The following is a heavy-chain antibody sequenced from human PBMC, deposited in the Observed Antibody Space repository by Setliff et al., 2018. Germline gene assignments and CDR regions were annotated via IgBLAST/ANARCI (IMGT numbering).Heavy chain of an antibody. CDR1: GYTFTTYA. D-gene: IGHD2-21*01. CDR2: IIPDNGKT. Sequence: ASVKVSCKSSGYTFTTYAMHWLRQAPGQRLEWMGWIIPDNGKTKYSEEFQDRVTFTTDTSATTAYMDLRSLRSDDMAVYYCARGYCDGIGCPAPLYYFDSWGQGTLVTVSS. V-gene: IGHV1-3*03. CDR3: ARGYCDGIGCPAPLYYFDS. J-gene: IGHJ4*02.